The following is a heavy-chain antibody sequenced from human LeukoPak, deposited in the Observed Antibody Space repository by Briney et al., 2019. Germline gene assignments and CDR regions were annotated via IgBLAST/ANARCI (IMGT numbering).Heavy chain of an antibody. CDR3: ARAGGGGSGHFDY. V-gene: IGHV4-59*01. CDR1: GGSIISYY. D-gene: IGHD3-10*01. CDR2: SYYSGGT. Sequence: SENLPLTCTVCGGSIISYYWSWIRQPIGKELEGIGDSYYSGGTYYNPSLKSRVTISVDTSKYQFSLKLSAVTAADTAVYYCARAGGGGSGHFDYWGQGTLVTVSS. J-gene: IGHJ4*02.